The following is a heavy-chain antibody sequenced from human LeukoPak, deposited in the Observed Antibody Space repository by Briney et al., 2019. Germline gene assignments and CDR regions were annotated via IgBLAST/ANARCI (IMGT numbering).Heavy chain of an antibody. CDR1: GGTFSSYA. D-gene: IGHD3-10*01. CDR2: IIPIFGTA. J-gene: IGHJ3*02. V-gene: IGHV1-69*05. CDR3: VPRAEIGQGFDI. Sequence: ASVKVSCKASGGTFSSYAISWVRQAPGQGLEWMGGIIPIFGTANYAQKFQGRVTITTDESTSTAYMELSSLRSEDTAVYYCVPRAEIGQGFDIWGQGTMVTVSS.